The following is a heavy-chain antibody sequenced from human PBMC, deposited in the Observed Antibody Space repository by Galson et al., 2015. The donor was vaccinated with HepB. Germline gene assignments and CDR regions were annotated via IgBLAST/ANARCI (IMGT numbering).Heavy chain of an antibody. D-gene: IGHD3-3*01. CDR3: ARCRGPIWSGYYYDAFDF. CDR1: GFTFSDYY. Sequence: SLRLSCAASGFTFSDYYMSWIRQAPGKGLEWVSYISGSSSYTYYADSVKGRFTISRDNAKNSLFLQMNSLRAEDTAVYYCARCRGPIWSGYYYDAFDFWGQGTMVTVSS. J-gene: IGHJ3*01. CDR2: ISGSSSYT. V-gene: IGHV3-11*06.